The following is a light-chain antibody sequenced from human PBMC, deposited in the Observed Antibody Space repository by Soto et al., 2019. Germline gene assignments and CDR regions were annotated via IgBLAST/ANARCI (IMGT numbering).Light chain of an antibody. CDR3: QQYYSYPPWT. V-gene: IGKV1-8*01. Sequence: AIRMTQSPSSFSASTGDRVTITCRASQGISSYLAWYQQKPGKAPKLLIYAASTLQSGVPSRFSGSGCGTDFKLTISCLQSEDFATYYCQQYYSYPPWTFGQGTKVEIK. CDR1: QGISSY. CDR2: AAS. J-gene: IGKJ1*01.